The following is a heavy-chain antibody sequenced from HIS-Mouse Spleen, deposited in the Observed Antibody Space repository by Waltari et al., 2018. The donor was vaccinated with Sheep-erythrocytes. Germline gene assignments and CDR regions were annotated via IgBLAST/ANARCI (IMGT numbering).Heavy chain of an antibody. J-gene: IGHJ6*02. V-gene: IGHV2-70*01. CDR1: GFSLSTSGLC. Sequence: QVTLRESGPALVKPTQTLTLTCTFSGFSLSTSGLCGRWIRQPPGTALEGLALIDWDCDKDYSTSLKTRLTXXXETSKNQVVLTMTNMDPVDTATYYCARTPRDYDFWSGYYFYYYGMDVWVXXTTVXVSS. CDR3: ARTPRDYDFWSGYYFYYYGMDV. D-gene: IGHD3-3*01. CDR2: IDWDCDK.